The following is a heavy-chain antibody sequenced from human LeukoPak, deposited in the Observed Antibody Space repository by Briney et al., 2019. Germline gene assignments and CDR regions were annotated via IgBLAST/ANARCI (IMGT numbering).Heavy chain of an antibody. J-gene: IGHJ6*02. V-gene: IGHV1-18*01. Sequence: GASVKVSCEASGGTFSSYGISWVRQAPGQGLEWMGWISAYNGNTNYAQKLQGRVTMTTDTSTSTAYMELRSLRSDDTAVYYCASGGSSSWYTGLDYGMDVWGQGTTVTVSS. CDR1: GGTFSSYG. CDR2: ISAYNGNT. CDR3: ASGGSSSWYTGLDYGMDV. D-gene: IGHD6-13*01.